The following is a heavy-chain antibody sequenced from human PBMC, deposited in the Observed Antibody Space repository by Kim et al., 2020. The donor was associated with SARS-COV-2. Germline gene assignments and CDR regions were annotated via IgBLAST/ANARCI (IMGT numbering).Heavy chain of an antibody. J-gene: IGHJ4*02. D-gene: IGHD6-13*01. CDR1: GYTFTSYD. V-gene: IGHV1-8*01. CDR3: ARVLGYSSSWYPSYFDY. Sequence: ASVKVSCKASGYTFTSYDINWVRQATGQGLEWMGWMNPNSGNTGYAQKFQGRVTMTRNTSISTAYMELSSLRSEDTAVYYCARVLGYSSSWYPSYFDYWGQGTLVTVSS. CDR2: MNPNSGNT.